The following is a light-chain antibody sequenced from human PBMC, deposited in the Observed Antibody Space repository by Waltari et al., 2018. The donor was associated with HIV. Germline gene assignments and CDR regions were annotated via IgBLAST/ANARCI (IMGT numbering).Light chain of an antibody. CDR1: SSDIGGYDY. J-gene: IGLJ2*01. CDR2: EVN. Sequence: QSALTQPASVSGSPGQSITISCTGTSSDIGGYDYVSWYQQHPGKAPKLMIYEVNYRPSGVSNRFSGSKSGNTASLTISGLQAEDEADYYCCSYAGGITHVLFGGGTKLTVL. V-gene: IGLV2-14*01. CDR3: CSYAGGITHVL.